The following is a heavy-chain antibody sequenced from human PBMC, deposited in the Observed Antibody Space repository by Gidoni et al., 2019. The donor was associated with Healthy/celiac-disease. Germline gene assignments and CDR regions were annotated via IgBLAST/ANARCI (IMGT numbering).Heavy chain of an antibody. J-gene: IGHJ4*02. CDR1: GFTFDDYA. D-gene: IGHD3-22*01. Sequence: EVQLVESGGGLVQPGRSLRLSCAASGFTFDDYAMHWVRQAPGKGLEWVSGISWNSGSIGYADSGKGRLTISRDNAKNSLYLQMNSLRAEDTALYYCAKDYYDSSGYPYYFDYWGQGTLVTVSS. CDR3: AKDYYDSSGYPYYFDY. V-gene: IGHV3-9*01. CDR2: ISWNSGSI.